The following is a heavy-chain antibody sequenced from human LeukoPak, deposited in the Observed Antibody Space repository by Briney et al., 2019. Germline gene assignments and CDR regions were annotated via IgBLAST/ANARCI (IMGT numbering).Heavy chain of an antibody. V-gene: IGHV4-34*01. CDR3: ARMSVVVPAAIVDSCCWFDP. CDR2: INHSGST. Sequence: SETLSLTCAVYGGYFSGYYWSWIRQPPGKGLEWIGEINHSGSTNYNPSLKSRVTISVDTSKNQFSLKLSSVTAADTAVYYCARMSVVVPAAIVDSCCWFDPWGQGTLVTVSS. D-gene: IGHD2-2*01. CDR1: GGYFSGYY. J-gene: IGHJ5*02.